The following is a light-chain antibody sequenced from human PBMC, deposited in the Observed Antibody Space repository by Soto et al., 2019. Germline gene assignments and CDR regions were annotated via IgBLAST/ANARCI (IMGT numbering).Light chain of an antibody. V-gene: IGLV2-8*01. Sequence: QSALTQPPSASGSPGQSVTISCTGTSSDVGSYNYVSWYQQHPGKAPKLMISEVSKRPSGVPDRFSGSKSGNTASLTVSMLQAEDEADYYCISYAGSDFYVFGTGTKVTVL. CDR2: EVS. J-gene: IGLJ1*01. CDR3: ISYAGSDFYV. CDR1: SSDVGSYNY.